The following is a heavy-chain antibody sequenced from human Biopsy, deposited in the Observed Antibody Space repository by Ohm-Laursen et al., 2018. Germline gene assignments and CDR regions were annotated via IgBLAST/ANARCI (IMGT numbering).Heavy chain of an antibody. CDR1: GGYISHYY. CDR2: IYITGET. J-gene: IGHJ5*02. Sequence: SETLSLTCTVSGGYISHYYWTWIRQPAGQELEWIGRIYITGETDYNPSLKSRVTMSVDSSKKQFSLKLKSVTAADTAIYYCARAPPLIRGVVESWFDPWGQGILVTVSS. D-gene: IGHD3-10*01. V-gene: IGHV4-4*07. CDR3: ARAPPLIRGVVESWFDP.